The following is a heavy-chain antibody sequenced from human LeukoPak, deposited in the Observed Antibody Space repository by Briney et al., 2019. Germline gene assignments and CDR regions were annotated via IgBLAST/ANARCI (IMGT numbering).Heavy chain of an antibody. CDR1: GGSISSYY. D-gene: IGHD4-17*01. CDR2: IDYSGST. Sequence: SETLSLTCTVSGGSISSYYWSWIRQPPGKGLEWIGFIDYSGSTNYNPSLKSRVTISVDTSKNQFSLKLSSVTAADTAVYYCARQNDYGDSLWGQGTLVTVSS. J-gene: IGHJ4*02. CDR3: ARQNDYGDSL. V-gene: IGHV4-59*08.